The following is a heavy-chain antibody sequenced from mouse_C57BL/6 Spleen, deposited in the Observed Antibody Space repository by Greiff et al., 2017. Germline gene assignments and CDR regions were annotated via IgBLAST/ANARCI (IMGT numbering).Heavy chain of an antibody. CDR1: GYTFTGYW. J-gene: IGHJ3*01. CDR3: ARDYYFGSSSCFAY. Sequence: QVQLQQSGAELMKPGASVKISCQATGYTFTGYWIEWVKQRPGNGLEWIGEILPGIGSTNYTEKFKGKATFTADTSSSTAYMQLTSLTTEDSAIYYCARDYYFGSSSCFAYWGQGTLVTVSA. CDR2: ILPGIGST. V-gene: IGHV1-9*01. D-gene: IGHD1-1*01.